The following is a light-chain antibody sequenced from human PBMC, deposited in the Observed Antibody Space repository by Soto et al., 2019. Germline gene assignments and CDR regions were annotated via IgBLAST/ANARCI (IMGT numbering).Light chain of an antibody. CDR3: SSRTSTSTRV. V-gene: IGLV2-14*01. CDR2: DVS. Sequence: QSVLTQPASVSGSPGQSITISCTGTTSDVGGYNSVSWYQQHPGKAPELMIYDVSNRPSGISYRSSGSKSGNTASLTISGLQAEDEADYYCSSRTSTSTRVFGTGTKVTVL. J-gene: IGLJ1*01. CDR1: TSDVGGYNS.